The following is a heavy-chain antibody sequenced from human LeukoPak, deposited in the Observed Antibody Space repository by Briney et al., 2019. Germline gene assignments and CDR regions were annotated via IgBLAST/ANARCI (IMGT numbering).Heavy chain of an antibody. Sequence: SETLSLTCAVSGASISSSHWWSWVRQAPGKGLEWIGEIYHSGSTNYNPSLKSRVTISVDKSKTQFSLKLSYVTAADTAVYYCARTYDTSGYYYVFDYWGQGTLVTVSS. D-gene: IGHD3-22*01. J-gene: IGHJ4*02. CDR2: IYHSGST. CDR1: GASISSSHW. V-gene: IGHV4-4*02. CDR3: ARTYDTSGYYYVFDY.